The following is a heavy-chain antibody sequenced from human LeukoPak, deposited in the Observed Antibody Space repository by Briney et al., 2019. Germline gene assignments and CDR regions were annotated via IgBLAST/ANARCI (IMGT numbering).Heavy chain of an antibody. CDR3: AELGITMIGGV. J-gene: IGHJ6*04. V-gene: IGHV3-48*01. Sequence: GGSLRLSCAASGFTFGIYAMNWVRQAPGKGLEWVSYIGPSGGNIYYADSVKGRFTISRDNAKDSLYLQMNSLRAEDTAVYYCAELGITMIGGVWGKGTTVTISS. CDR1: GFTFGIYA. CDR2: IGPSGGNI. D-gene: IGHD3-10*02.